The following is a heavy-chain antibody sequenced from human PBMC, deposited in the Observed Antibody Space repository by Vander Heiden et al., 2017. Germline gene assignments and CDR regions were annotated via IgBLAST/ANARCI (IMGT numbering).Heavy chain of an antibody. CDR1: GGSISGRY. CDR3: ATGDRGWLDP. Sequence: QVQLQESGPGRVRTSETLALTCSVSGGSISGRYWNWIRQPPGKGLEWIGDIYYSGSTNYNPSLKSRVTISVATSQTQVSLKLTSVTAAATAVYYCATGDRGWLDPWGQGTLVTVSS. CDR2: IYYSGST. V-gene: IGHV4-59*11. J-gene: IGHJ5*02.